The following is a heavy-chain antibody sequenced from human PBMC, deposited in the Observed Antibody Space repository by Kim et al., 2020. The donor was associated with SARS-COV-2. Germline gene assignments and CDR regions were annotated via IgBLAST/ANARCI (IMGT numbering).Heavy chain of an antibody. J-gene: IGHJ4*02. CDR1: GGSISSSSYY. CDR2: IYYSGST. D-gene: IGHD4-17*01. CDR3: ARQGATVSISFDY. V-gene: IGHV4-39*01. Sequence: SETLSLTCTVSGGSISSSSYYWGWIRQPPGKGLEWIGSIYYSGSTYYNPSLKSRVTISVDTSKNQFSLKLSSVTAADTAVYYCARQGATVSISFDYWGQG.